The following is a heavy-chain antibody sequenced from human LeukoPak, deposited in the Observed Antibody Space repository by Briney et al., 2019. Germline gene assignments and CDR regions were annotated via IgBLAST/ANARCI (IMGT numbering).Heavy chain of an antibody. Sequence: EASVKLSCKASGGTFSSYAISWVRQAPGQGLEWVGGIIPIFGTANYAQKFQERVTITADESTSTAYMELSSVRSEDTGVYFCARGDYYDSSGYYGPDYWGQGTLVTVSS. D-gene: IGHD3-22*01. CDR3: ARGDYYDSSGYYGPDY. V-gene: IGHV1-69*13. CDR1: GGTFSSYA. CDR2: IIPIFGTA. J-gene: IGHJ4*02.